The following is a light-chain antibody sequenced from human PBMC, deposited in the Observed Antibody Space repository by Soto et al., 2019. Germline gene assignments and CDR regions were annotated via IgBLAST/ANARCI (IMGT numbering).Light chain of an antibody. CDR1: QSVSSNY. V-gene: IGKV3-20*01. J-gene: IGKJ4*01. CDR2: GAS. CDR3: QQYGNSPPIT. Sequence: EVVLTQSPATLSLSPGEGATLSCRASQSVSSNYLAWYQQKPGQAPRLLIYGASTRATGIPDRFSGSGSGTDFTLTISRLEPEDFAVYYCQQYGNSPPITFGGGTKVEIK.